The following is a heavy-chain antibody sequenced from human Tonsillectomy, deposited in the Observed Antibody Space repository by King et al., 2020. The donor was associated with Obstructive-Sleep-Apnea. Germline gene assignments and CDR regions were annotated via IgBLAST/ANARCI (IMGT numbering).Heavy chain of an antibody. CDR1: GGSITNYF. J-gene: IGHJ4*02. D-gene: IGHD5-12*01. CDR3: ARQGFGGYAAAFDY. V-gene: IGHV4-59*08. CDR2: IYESGTT. Sequence: VQLQESGPGLVKPSETLSLTCTVSGGSITNYFWSWIRQPPGKGLEWIGYIYESGTTNYNPSLKSRVTISVDTSSNHFSLRLNSVTAADTAVYYCARQGFGGYAAAFDYWGQGTLVTVSS.